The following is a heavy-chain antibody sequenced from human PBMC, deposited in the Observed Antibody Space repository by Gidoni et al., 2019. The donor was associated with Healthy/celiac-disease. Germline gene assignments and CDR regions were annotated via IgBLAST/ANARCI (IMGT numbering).Heavy chain of an antibody. J-gene: IGHJ4*02. CDR1: GGTFSSYA. CDR3: ARDPGPNSSSARGG. CDR2: ILPIFGTA. V-gene: IGHV1-69*06. D-gene: IGHD6-19*01. Sequence: QVQLVQSGAEVKKPGSSVKVSCKASGGTFSSYAISWVRQAPGQGLEWMGGILPIFGTANYAKKFQGRVKITAEKPTSTAYRELSSMRSEDTAVYYGARDPGPNSSSARGGWGQGTLVTVSS.